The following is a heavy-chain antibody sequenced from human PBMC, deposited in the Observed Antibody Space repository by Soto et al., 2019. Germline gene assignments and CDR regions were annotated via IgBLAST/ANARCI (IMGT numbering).Heavy chain of an antibody. Sequence: PSETLSLTCTVSGGSISSGGYYWSWIRQHPGKGLEWIGYIYYSGSTYYNPSLKSRVTISVDTSKNQFSLKLSSVTAADTAVYYCARGVPMIVVGNWIDPRGQGALVTVSS. CDR2: IYYSGST. J-gene: IGHJ5*02. CDR3: ARGVPMIVVGNWIDP. V-gene: IGHV4-30-4*08. CDR1: GGSISSGGYY. D-gene: IGHD3-22*01.